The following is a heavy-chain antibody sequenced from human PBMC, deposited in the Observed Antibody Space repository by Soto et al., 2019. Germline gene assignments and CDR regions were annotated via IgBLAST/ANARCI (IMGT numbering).Heavy chain of an antibody. CDR1: GFTFSDYY. CDR3: AKGTYYYDSSGYYPFDY. D-gene: IGHD3-22*01. Sequence: PGGSLRLSCAASGFTFSDYYMSWIRQAPGKGLEWVSAISGSGGSTYYADSVKGRFTISRDNSKNTLFLQMNSLRAEDTAVYYCAKGTYYYDSSGYYPFDYWGQGTLVTVSS. CDR2: ISGSGGST. J-gene: IGHJ4*02. V-gene: IGHV3-23*01.